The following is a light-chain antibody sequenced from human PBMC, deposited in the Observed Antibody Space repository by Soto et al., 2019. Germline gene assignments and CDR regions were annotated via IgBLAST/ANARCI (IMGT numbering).Light chain of an antibody. Sequence: DIQMSQSPSSVSASVGDSVIITCRASQPVDNGLAWYQQKPGKAPKLLMFFVSRLQTGVPSRFSGSGSGTEFILTISNLPPEDFATYNCQQVVNFPITFGQGTRLE. V-gene: IGKV1-12*01. CDR3: QQVVNFPIT. CDR2: FVS. CDR1: QPVDNG. J-gene: IGKJ5*01.